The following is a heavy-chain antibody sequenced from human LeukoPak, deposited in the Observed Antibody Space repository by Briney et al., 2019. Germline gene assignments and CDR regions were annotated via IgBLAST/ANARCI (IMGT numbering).Heavy chain of an antibody. Sequence: GGSLRLSCAASGFTFSSYAMHWVRQAPGKGLEWVAVISYDGSNKYYADSVKGRFTISRDNSKNTLYLQMNSLRAEDTAVYYCAKDLYDSEAGEVDYWGQGTLVTVSS. V-gene: IGHV3-30-3*01. J-gene: IGHJ4*02. CDR1: GFTFSSYA. CDR2: ISYDGSNK. D-gene: IGHD3-22*01. CDR3: AKDLYDSEAGEVDY.